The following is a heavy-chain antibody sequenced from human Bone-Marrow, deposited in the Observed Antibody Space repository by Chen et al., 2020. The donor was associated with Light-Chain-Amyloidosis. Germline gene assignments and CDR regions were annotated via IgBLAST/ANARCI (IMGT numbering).Heavy chain of an antibody. Sequence: EVQLEQSGPEVKKPGESLKLSCKGSGYTFPNYWIGWVRQMPGKGLEWMGVIYPDDSDARYSPSFEGQATISADKSITTAYLQWRSLKASDTAMYYCARRRDGYNFDYWGQGTLVTVSS. J-gene: IGHJ4*02. V-gene: IGHV5-51*01. CDR1: GYTFPNYW. D-gene: IGHD5-12*01. CDR2: IYPDDSDA. CDR3: ARRRDGYNFDY.